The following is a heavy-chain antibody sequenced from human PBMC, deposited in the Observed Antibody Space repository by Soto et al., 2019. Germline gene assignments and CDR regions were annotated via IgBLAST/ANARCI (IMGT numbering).Heavy chain of an antibody. CDR2: IIPILGIA. CDR1: GGTFSSYT. D-gene: IGHD4-17*01. CDR3: ASVYGDYSY. Sequence: QVQLVQSGAEVKKPGSSVKVSCKASGGTFSSYTISWVRQAPGQGLEWMGRIIPILGIANYAQKFQGRVTITADKSTSTAHMELSSLRSEDMAVYYCASVYGDYSYWGQGTLVTVSS. J-gene: IGHJ4*02. V-gene: IGHV1-69*02.